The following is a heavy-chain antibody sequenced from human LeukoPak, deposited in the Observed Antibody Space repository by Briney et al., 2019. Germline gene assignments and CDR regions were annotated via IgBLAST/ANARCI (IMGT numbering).Heavy chain of an antibody. CDR2: ISSSGSYI. J-gene: IGHJ4*02. V-gene: IGHV3-21*01. Sequence: GGSLRLSCAASGFTFSSYSMNWVRQAPGKGLEWVSSISSSGSYIYYADAVKGRFTISRDNSKNTLYLQMNSLRAEDTAVYYCARGPSGYHNTGGQGTLVTVSS. CDR1: GFTFSSYS. CDR3: ARGPSGYHNT. D-gene: IGHD5-12*01.